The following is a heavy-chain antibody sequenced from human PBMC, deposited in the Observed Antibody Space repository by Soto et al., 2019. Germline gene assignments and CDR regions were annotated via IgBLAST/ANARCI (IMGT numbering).Heavy chain of an antibody. D-gene: IGHD6-6*01. J-gene: IGHJ2*01. Sequence: QLQLQESGSGLVKPSQTLSLTCAVSGVSVSSGGFPWSWIRQPPGKGLEWIGYIYHGETTYYNPALKSRVPMSIDKSKNQFSLRLTSVTAADTAVYYCARVKQLVPWYFDLWGRGTVVSVSS. V-gene: IGHV4-30-2*01. CDR1: GVSVSSGGFP. CDR2: IYHGETT. CDR3: ARVKQLVPWYFDL.